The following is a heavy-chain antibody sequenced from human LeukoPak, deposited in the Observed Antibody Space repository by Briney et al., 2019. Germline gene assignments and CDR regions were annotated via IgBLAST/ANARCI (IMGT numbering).Heavy chain of an antibody. J-gene: IGHJ6*03. V-gene: IGHV1-46*01. CDR3: ARDLGSSWYTYYYYYMDV. Sequence: ASVKVSCKASGYTFTSYYMHWVRQAPEQGLEWMGIINPSGGSTSYAQKFQGRVTMTRDTSISTAYMELSRLRSDDTAVYYCARDLGSSWYTYYYYYMDVWGKGTTVTVSS. CDR1: GYTFTSYY. D-gene: IGHD6-13*01. CDR2: INPSGGST.